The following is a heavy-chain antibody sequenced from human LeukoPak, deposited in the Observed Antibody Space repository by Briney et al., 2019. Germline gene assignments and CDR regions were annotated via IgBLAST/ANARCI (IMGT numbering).Heavy chain of an antibody. J-gene: IGHJ4*02. D-gene: IGHD1-20*01. V-gene: IGHV3-23*01. CDR2: ITGSGDST. CDR3: ARVVTGTTFRFDY. Sequence: GGSLRLSCAASGFIFSTYPMSWVRQAPGKGLEWVSAITGSGDSTFYADSVKGRCTISRDNSKNTLSLQMNTLRAEDTAVYYCARVVTGTTFRFDYWGQGTLVTVSS. CDR1: GFIFSTYP.